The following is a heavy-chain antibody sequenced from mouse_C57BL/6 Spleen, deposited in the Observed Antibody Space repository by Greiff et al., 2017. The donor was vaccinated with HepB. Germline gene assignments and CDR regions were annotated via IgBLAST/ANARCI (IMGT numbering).Heavy chain of an antibody. Sequence: EVKLVESGPGLVKPSQSLSLTCSVTGYSITSGYYWNWIRQFPGNKLEWMGYISYDGSNNYNPSLKNRISITRDTSKNQFFLKLNSVTTEDTATYYCASLWYFDVWGTGTTVTVSS. D-gene: IGHD6-2*01. V-gene: IGHV3-6*01. CDR3: ASLWYFDV. CDR1: GYSITSGYY. J-gene: IGHJ1*03. CDR2: ISYDGSN.